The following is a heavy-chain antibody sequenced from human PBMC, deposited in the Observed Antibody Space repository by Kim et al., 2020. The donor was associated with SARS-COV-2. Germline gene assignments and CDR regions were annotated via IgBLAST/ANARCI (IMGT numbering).Heavy chain of an antibody. D-gene: IGHD3-22*01. CDR2: INHSGST. V-gene: IGHV4-34*01. J-gene: IGHJ4*02. CDR1: GGSFSGYY. CDR3: ARGRDYSDSSCFDY. Sequence: SETLSLTCAVYGGSFSGYYCSWIRQPPRKGLQWIGEINHSGSTNYNPSLKRRVTISVDTSKNQFSLKLSSVTAADTAVYYCARGRDYSDSSCFDYWRQGT.